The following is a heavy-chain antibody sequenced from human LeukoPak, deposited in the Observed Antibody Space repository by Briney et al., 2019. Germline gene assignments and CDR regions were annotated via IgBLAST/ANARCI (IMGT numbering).Heavy chain of an antibody. J-gene: IGHJ4*02. Sequence: SETLSLTCAVYGGSFSGYYWSWLRQPPGKGLEWIGEINHSGSTNYNPSLKSRVTISVDTSKNQFSLKLSSVTAADTAVYYCARGGVGTDEGSWYGYWGQGTLVTVSS. V-gene: IGHV4-34*01. CDR2: INHSGST. D-gene: IGHD6-13*01. CDR3: ARGGVGTDEGSWYGY. CDR1: GGSFSGYY.